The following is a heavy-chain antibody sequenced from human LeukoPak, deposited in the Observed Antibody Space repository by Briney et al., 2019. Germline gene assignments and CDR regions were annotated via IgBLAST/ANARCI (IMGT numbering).Heavy chain of an antibody. V-gene: IGHV1-46*01. CDR1: GYTFTSDY. CDR3: ARDQEGFDY. CDR2: IYPRDGST. J-gene: IGHJ4*02. Sequence: ASVKVSCKASGYTFTSDYIHWVRQAPGQGLEWMGMIYPRDGSTSYAQKFQGRVTVTRDTSTSTVHMELSGLRSEDTAVYYCARDQEGFDYWGQGTLVTVSS.